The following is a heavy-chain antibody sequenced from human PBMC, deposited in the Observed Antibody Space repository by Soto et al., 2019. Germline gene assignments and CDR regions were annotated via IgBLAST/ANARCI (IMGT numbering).Heavy chain of an antibody. CDR1: GYTFTSYG. CDR3: ARDIDVERYWNEISDY. J-gene: IGHJ4*02. D-gene: IGHD1-1*01. CDR2: ISAYNGNT. V-gene: IGHV1-18*01. Sequence: ASVKVSFKASGYTFTSYGISWVRQAPGQGLEWMGWISAYNGNTNYAQKLQGRVTMTTDTSTSTAYMELRSLRSDDTAVYYCARDIDVERYWNEISDYWGQGTLVTVSS.